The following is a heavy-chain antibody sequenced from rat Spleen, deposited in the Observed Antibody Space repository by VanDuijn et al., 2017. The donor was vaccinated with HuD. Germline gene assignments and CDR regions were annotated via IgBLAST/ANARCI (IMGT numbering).Heavy chain of an antibody. V-gene: IGHV5-20*01. CDR3: TTLSIY. CDR1: GFIFSDYN. J-gene: IGHJ2*01. Sequence: EVQLVESGGGLVQPGRSLKLSCAASGFIFSDYNMAWVRQAPKKGLEWVASISYEGSSTYYGDSVKGRVTISRDNAKSSLYLQMDSLRSEDTATYYCTTLSIYWGQGVMVTVSS. CDR2: ISYEGSST.